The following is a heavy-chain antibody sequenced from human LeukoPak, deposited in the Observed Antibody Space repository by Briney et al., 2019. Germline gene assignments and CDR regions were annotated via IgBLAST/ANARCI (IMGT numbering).Heavy chain of an antibody. CDR2: IYYSGST. V-gene: IGHV4-59*08. CDR1: GGSISSYY. Sequence: PSETLSLTCTVSGGSISSYYWSWIRQPPGKGLEWIGYIYYSGSTNYNPSLKSRVTISVDTSKNQFPLKLSSVTAADTAVYYCASNLGRGYFDYWGQGTLVTVSS. CDR3: ASNLGRGYFDY. J-gene: IGHJ4*02.